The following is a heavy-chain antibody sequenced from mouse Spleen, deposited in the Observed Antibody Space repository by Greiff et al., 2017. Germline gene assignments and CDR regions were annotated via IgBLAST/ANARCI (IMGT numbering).Heavy chain of an antibody. Sequence: VQLQQSGAELVRPGTSVKVSCKASGYAFTNYLIEWVKQRPGQGLEWIGVINPGSGGTNYNEKFKGKATLTADKSSSTAYMQLSSLTSEDSAVYFCAREGGDWYFDVWGTGTTVTVSS. CDR2: INPGSGGT. CDR3: AREGGDWYFDV. J-gene: IGHJ1*03. V-gene: IGHV1-54*01. CDR1: GYAFTNYL.